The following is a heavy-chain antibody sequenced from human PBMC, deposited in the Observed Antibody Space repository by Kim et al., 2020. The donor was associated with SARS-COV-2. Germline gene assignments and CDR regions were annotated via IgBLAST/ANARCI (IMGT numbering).Heavy chain of an antibody. Sequence: GGSLRLSCAASGFIFRSYTMNWVRQAPGKGLEWVSDIDGGGSDTHYADSVKGRFTISRDNSKNTLYLQMNSLRAEDTAVYYCAKEGRSTTPGYWGQGTLVTVSS. CDR1: GFIFRSYT. CDR2: IDGGGSDT. D-gene: IGHD1-26*01. CDR3: AKEGRSTTPGY. V-gene: IGHV3-23*03. J-gene: IGHJ1*01.